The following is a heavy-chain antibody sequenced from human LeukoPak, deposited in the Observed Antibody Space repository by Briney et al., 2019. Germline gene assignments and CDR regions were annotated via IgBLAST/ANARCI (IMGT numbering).Heavy chain of an antibody. CDR1: GFTFSSYS. CDR3: AREYSGYFSSSWDYYYYGMDV. V-gene: IGHV3-21*01. J-gene: IGHJ6*02. CDR2: ISSSSSYI. D-gene: IGHD5-12*01. Sequence: PGGSLRLSCAASGFTFSSYSMNWVRQAPGKGLEWVSSISSSSSYIYYADSVKGRFTISRDNAKNSLYLQMNSLRAEDTAVYYCAREYSGYFSSSWDYYYYGMDVWGQGTMVTVSS.